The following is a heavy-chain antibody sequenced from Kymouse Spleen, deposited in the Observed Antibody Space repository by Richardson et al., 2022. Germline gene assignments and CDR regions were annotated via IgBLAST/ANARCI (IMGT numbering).Heavy chain of an antibody. Sequence: EVQLVESGGGLVQPGGSLKLSCAASGFTFSGSAMHWVRQASGKGLEWVGRIRSKANSYATAYAASVKGRFTISRDDSKNTAYLQMNSLKTEDTAVYYCTRRQQLGRGYFDYWGQGTLVTVSS. CDR2: IRSKANSYAT. D-gene: IGHD6-13*01. CDR1: GFTFSGSA. CDR3: TRRQQLGRGYFDY. V-gene: IGHV3-73*02. J-gene: IGHJ4*02.